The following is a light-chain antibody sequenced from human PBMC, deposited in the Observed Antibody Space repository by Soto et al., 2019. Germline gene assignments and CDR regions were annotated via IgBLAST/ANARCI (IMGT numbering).Light chain of an antibody. CDR2: AAS. V-gene: IGKV1-39*01. Sequence: DIQMTQSPSSLSASVGDRVTITCRASRSISSYLNWYQQKPGKAPKLLIYAASSLQSGVPSRFSGSGSGTDFTLTISSLQPEDFATYYCQQSYSIPVTFGQGTRLEIK. J-gene: IGKJ5*01. CDR1: RSISSY. CDR3: QQSYSIPVT.